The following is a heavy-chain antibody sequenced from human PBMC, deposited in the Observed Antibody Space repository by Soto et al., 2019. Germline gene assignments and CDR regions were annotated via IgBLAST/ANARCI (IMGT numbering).Heavy chain of an antibody. J-gene: IGHJ6*02. D-gene: IGHD4-4*01. Sequence: KPSETLSLTCTVSGGSISSGGYYWTWIRQHPGKGLEWIGNIYYSGSTYNNPSLKSRVTISVDTSKNQFSLKVNSVTAADTAVYYCARDTSVPSYSYYGMGVWGRGTTVTVSS. CDR3: ARDTSVPSYSYYGMGV. CDR2: IYYSGST. CDR1: GGSISSGGYY. V-gene: IGHV4-31*03.